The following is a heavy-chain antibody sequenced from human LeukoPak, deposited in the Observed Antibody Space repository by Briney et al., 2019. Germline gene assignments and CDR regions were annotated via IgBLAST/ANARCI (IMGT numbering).Heavy chain of an antibody. D-gene: IGHD5/OR15-5a*01. CDR2: IHTGGST. CDR3: ARHAGFSVWYFDL. Sequence: SETLSLTCTVSGGSISSYYWSWIRQPPGKGLDWIAYIHTGGSTTSNPSLRSRVTMSVDTSKNQFSLRLSSVTAADTAVYYGARHAGFSVWYFDLWGRGTLVTVSS. CDR1: GGSISSYY. V-gene: IGHV4-4*09. J-gene: IGHJ2*01.